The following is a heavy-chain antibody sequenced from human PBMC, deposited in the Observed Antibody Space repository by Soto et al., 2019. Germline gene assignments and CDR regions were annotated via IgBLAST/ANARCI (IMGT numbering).Heavy chain of an antibody. D-gene: IGHD4-17*01. CDR1: GFTFSASY. J-gene: IGHJ4*02. CDR3: ARDPPTVTTSSFDY. Sequence: QVQLVESGGGLVKPGGSLRLSCAASGFTFSASYMSWLRQAPGRGLEWVSHISGTGTTIYYADSVKGRFTISRDNAKNSLYLQMNSLRVEDAAVYYCARDPPTVTTSSFDYWGQGTLVTVSS. CDR2: ISGTGTTI. V-gene: IGHV3-11*01.